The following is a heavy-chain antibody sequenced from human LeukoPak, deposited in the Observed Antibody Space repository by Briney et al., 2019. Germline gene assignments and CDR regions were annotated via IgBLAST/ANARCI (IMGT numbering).Heavy chain of an antibody. CDR2: IYDSGSI. CDR1: GGSISTYS. Sequence: KPSETLSLTCSVSGGSISTYSWSWIRQPPGKGLEWIGCIYDSGSINYNPSLKSRVTISVDTSKNQFSLKLGSVTDADTALYYCATHSSSWRTDAFDIWGQGTMLTVSS. D-gene: IGHD6-13*01. CDR3: ATHSSSWRTDAFDI. V-gene: IGHV4-59*01. J-gene: IGHJ3*02.